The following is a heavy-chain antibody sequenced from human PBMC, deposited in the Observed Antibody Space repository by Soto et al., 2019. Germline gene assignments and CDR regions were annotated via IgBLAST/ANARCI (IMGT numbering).Heavy chain of an antibody. CDR2: IYHSGST. J-gene: IGHJ5*02. Sequence: SEPLSLTWTVSGVSISSGGYSWSWIRQPPGKGLEWIGYIYHSGSTYYNPSLKSRVTISVDRSKNQFSLKLGSVTAADTAVYYCARGPPFLPWGQGTLVTVSS. D-gene: IGHD3-3*02. CDR1: GVSISSGGYS. CDR3: ARGPPFLP. V-gene: IGHV4-30-2*01.